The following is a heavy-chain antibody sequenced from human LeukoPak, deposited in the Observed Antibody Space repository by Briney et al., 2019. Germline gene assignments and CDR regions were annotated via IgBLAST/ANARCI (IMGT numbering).Heavy chain of an antibody. J-gene: IGHJ4*02. CDR3: ARIGPGIAAAGNLPFDY. V-gene: IGHV4-4*07. CDR2: IYTSGST. D-gene: IGHD6-13*01. Sequence: SETLSLTCTVSGGSISSYYWSWIRQPAGKGLEWIGRIYTSGSTNYNPSLKSRVTMSVDTSKNQFSLRLSSVTAADTAVYYCARIGPGIAAAGNLPFDYWGQGTLVTVSS. CDR1: GGSISSYY.